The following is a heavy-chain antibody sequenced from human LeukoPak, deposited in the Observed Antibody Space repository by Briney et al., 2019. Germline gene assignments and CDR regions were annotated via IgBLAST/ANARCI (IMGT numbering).Heavy chain of an antibody. Sequence: PSETLSLTCAVSGYSISSGYYWGWIRQPPGKGLEWIGSIYHSGSTYYNPSLKSRVTISVDTSKNQFSLKLSSVTAADTAVYYCARHIVPRGVVVPAHWFDPWGQGTLVTVSS. J-gene: IGHJ5*02. CDR2: IYHSGST. CDR3: ARHIVPRGVVVPAHWFDP. D-gene: IGHD2-2*01. CDR1: GYSISSGYY. V-gene: IGHV4-38-2*01.